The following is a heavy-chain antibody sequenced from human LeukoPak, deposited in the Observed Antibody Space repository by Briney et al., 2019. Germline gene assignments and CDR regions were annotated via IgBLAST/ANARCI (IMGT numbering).Heavy chain of an antibody. CDR2: INPNSGGA. CDR3: ARAVEMATISGYLQYYFDY. Sequence: GASVKVSCKASGYTFTSYDINWVRQATGQGLEWMGWINPNSGGANYAQKFQGRVTMTRDTSISTAYMELSRLRSDDTAVYYCARAVEMATISGYLQYYFDYWGQGTLVTVSS. CDR1: GYTFTSYD. J-gene: IGHJ4*02. D-gene: IGHD5-24*01. V-gene: IGHV1-2*02.